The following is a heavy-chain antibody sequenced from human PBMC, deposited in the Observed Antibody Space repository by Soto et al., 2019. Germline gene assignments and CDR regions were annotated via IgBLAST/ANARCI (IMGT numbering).Heavy chain of an antibody. CDR2: IFWNDER. V-gene: IGHV2-26*01. D-gene: IGHD1-26*01. Sequence: QVTLKESGPVLVKPTETLTLTCTVSGFSLRKARMGVSWIRQPPGKALEWLAHIFWNDERSYNTSLKSRLTISRDTSKSQVVLTMTNVDPVDTGTYFCARALREGLPIYYFDSWGQGTLVTVSS. CDR3: ARALREGLPIYYFDS. CDR1: GFSLRKARMG. J-gene: IGHJ4*02.